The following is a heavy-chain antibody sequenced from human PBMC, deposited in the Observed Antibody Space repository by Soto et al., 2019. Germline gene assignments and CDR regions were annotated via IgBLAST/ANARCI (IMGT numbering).Heavy chain of an antibody. Sequence: SMRLSXTASGVTFGDYAMSWVRQAPGKGLEWVGFIRGKASGGTTEYAASVRGRFTISRDDSKSIAYLQMNSLKTEDTAVYYCSREDHPPHYLCGQGTMVTVSS. J-gene: IGHJ5*02. CDR3: SREDHPPHYL. CDR1: GVTFGDYA. V-gene: IGHV3-49*04. CDR2: IRGKASGGTT.